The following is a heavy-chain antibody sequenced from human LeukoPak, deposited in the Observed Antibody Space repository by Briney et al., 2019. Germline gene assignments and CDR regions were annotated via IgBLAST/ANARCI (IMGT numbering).Heavy chain of an antibody. CDR1: GYTFTSYY. D-gene: IGHD2-2*01. CDR3: ARDYCSSTSCYARAGYYGMDV. Sequence: GASVKVSCKASGYTFTSYYMHWVRQAPGQGLEWMGIINPSGGSTSYAQKFQGRVTMTRDTSTSTVYMELSSLRSEDTAVYYCARDYCSSTSCYARAGYYGMDVWGKGTTVTVSS. J-gene: IGHJ6*04. CDR2: INPSGGST. V-gene: IGHV1-46*01.